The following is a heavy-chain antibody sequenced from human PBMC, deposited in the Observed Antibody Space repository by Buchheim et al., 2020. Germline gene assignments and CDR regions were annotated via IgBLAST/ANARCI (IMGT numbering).Heavy chain of an antibody. CDR1: GGSVSSSNW. CDR3: ARATAPRFYMDV. J-gene: IGHJ6*02. CDR2: VYHRGNT. V-gene: IGHV4-4*02. D-gene: IGHD1-1*01. Sequence: QVQLEESGPGLVKPSGTLSLTCAVSGGSVSSSNWWSWVRQSPGRGLEWIGEVYHRGNTNYNPSFKSRVTISVDKSKNQFSLKLTSVSAADTAVYYCARATAPRFYMDVWGQGTT.